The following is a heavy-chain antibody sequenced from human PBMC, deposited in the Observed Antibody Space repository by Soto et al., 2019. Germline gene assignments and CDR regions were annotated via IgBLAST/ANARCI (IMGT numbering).Heavy chain of an antibody. CDR3: AQSLYYWRWFDP. D-gene: IGHD1-1*01. CDR2: IYYSGST. CDR1: GGSISSGDYY. Sequence: QVQLQESGPGQVKHSQTLCLTCTVSGGSISSGDYYWSWIRQPPGKGLEWIGYIYYSGSTYYNPSLKSRVTISVDTSKNQFSLKLSSVTAADTAVYYCAQSLYYWRWFDPWGQGTLVTVSS. J-gene: IGHJ5*02. V-gene: IGHV4-30-4*01.